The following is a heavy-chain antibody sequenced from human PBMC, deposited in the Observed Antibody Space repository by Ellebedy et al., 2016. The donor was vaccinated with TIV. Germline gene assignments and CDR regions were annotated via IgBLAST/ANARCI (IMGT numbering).Heavy chain of an antibody. D-gene: IGHD6-19*01. Sequence: GGSLRLXXQTSGYRFTSHWIAWVRQQPGKGLEWVGFIYPGDSDARYRTSFQGQVTISSDKSINTAYLQWNTLKPSDTAIYYCARLRDALADELDYWGQGTPVTVSS. J-gene: IGHJ4*02. CDR3: ARLRDALADELDY. V-gene: IGHV5-51*01. CDR1: GYRFTSHW. CDR2: IYPGDSDA.